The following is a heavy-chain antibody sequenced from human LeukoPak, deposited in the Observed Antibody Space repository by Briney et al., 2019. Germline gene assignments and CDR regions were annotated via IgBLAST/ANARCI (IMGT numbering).Heavy chain of an antibody. Sequence: SETLSLTCTVSGGSISSSSYYWGWIRQPPGKGLEWIGTIYYSGSTYYKPSLKSRVTISVDTSKNQFSLRLSSVTAADTAVYYCARESRGAARRIAAAGLFDYWGQGTLVTVSS. CDR2: IYYSGST. D-gene: IGHD6-13*01. V-gene: IGHV4-39*02. J-gene: IGHJ4*02. CDR1: GGSISSSSYY. CDR3: ARESRGAARRIAAAGLFDY.